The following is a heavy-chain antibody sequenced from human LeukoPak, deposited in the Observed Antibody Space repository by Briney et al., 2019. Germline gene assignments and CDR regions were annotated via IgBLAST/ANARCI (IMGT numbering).Heavy chain of an antibody. J-gene: IGHJ6*03. CDR1: GFTFSSYW. V-gene: IGHV3-7*01. CDR3: XRXXXXXXVRGXITXKNXYXXYXDV. Sequence: CAASGFTFSSYWMSWVRQAPGKGLEGVANIKRDGSAKYYVDSVKGRFTISRDNAKSTLYLQMNSLRAEDTAVYYCXRXXXXXXVRGXITXKNXYXXYXDVWGKGTTVTISS. D-gene: IGHD3-10*01. CDR2: IKRDGSAK.